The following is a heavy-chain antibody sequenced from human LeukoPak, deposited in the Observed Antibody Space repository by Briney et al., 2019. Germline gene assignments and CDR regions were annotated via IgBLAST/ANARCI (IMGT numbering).Heavy chain of an antibody. V-gene: IGHV3-21*01. Sequence: GRSLRLSCAASGFSFNTYAMHWVRQAPGKGLEWVSFISSSSSNIYYADSVKGRFSISRDNAKNSLYLQMNSLRAEDTAVYYCARVYSGSPTDYWGQGTLVTVSS. J-gene: IGHJ4*02. CDR3: ARVYSGSPTDY. CDR1: GFSFNTYA. CDR2: ISSSSSNI. D-gene: IGHD1-26*01.